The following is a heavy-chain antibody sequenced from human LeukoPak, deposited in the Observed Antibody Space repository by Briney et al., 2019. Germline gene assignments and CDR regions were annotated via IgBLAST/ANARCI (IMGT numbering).Heavy chain of an antibody. CDR1: GFTFSSYS. CDR2: ISSSSNYI. CDR3: ARGTAAAAWFDP. Sequence: GGSLRLSCAGSGFTFSSYSMNWVRQAPGKGLEWVSSISSSSNYIYYADSVKGRFTISRDNAKNSLSLQMNSLRAEDTAVYDCARGTAAAAWFDPWGQGTLVTVSS. D-gene: IGHD6-13*01. J-gene: IGHJ5*02. V-gene: IGHV3-21*01.